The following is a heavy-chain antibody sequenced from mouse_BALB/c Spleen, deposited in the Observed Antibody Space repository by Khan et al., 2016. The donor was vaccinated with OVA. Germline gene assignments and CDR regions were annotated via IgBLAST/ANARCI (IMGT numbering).Heavy chain of an antibody. CDR3: ARGGYGGFAY. CDR1: DYAFTSYI. V-gene: IGHV1S135*01. CDR2: IDPSNGGT. J-gene: IGHJ3*01. D-gene: IGHD2-2*01. Sequence: VQLQQSGPELVKPGASVKVSCKASDYAFTSYIMYWVQQSHGKSLEWIGYIDPSNGGTSYNQKFKGKATLTVDKSSPTAYMHHHSLTSEASAVYYCARGGYGGFAYWGQGTLVTVSA.